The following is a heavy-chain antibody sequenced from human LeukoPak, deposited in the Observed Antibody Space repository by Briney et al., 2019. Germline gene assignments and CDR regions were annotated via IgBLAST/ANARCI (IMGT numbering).Heavy chain of an antibody. D-gene: IGHD4-17*01. V-gene: IGHV3-48*02. Sequence: PGGSLRLSCAVSGFTFSIYSMNWVRQAPGKGLEWVSYISSSSSTIYHADSVKGRFTISRDNAKNSLYLQMNSLRDEDTAVYYCARDATTGNWFDPWGQGTLVTVSS. CDR2: ISSSSSTI. CDR1: GFTFSIYS. J-gene: IGHJ5*02. CDR3: ARDATTGNWFDP.